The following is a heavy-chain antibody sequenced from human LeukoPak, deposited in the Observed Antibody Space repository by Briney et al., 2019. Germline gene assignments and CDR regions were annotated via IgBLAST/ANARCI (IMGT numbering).Heavy chain of an antibody. J-gene: IGHJ3*02. V-gene: IGHV3-23*01. CDR3: AKDSRVTISLFFYAFDI. Sequence: GGSLRLSCAASGFTFSSYAMSWVRQAPGKGLEWASAISGSGGSTYYADSVKGRFTISRDNSKNTLYLQMNSLRAEDTAVYYCAKDSRVTISLFFYAFDIWGQGTMVTVSS. CDR1: GFTFSSYA. CDR2: ISGSGGST. D-gene: IGHD3-9*01.